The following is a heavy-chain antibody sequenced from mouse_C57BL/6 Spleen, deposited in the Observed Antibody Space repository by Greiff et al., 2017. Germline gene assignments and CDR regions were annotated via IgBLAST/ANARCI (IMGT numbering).Heavy chain of an antibody. CDR2: IWSGGST. J-gene: IGHJ3*01. Sequence: QVQLQQSGPGLVQPSQSLSITCTVSGFSLTSYGVHWVRQSPGKGLEWLGVIWSGGSTDYNAAFISRLSISKDNSKSQVFFKMNSLQADDTAIYYCARNSESPGAWFAYWGQGTLVTVSA. V-gene: IGHV2-2*01. CDR3: ARNSESPGAWFAY. CDR1: GFSLTSYG.